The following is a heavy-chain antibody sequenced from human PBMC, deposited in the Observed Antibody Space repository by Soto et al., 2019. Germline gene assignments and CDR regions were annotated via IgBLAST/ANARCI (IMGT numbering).Heavy chain of an antibody. CDR2: IYPGDSDT. Sequence: PGESLKISCKGSGYSFTSYWIGWVRQMPGKGLELMGIIYPGDSDTRYSPSFQGQVTITKDTSKNQVVLTMTNMDPVDTATYYCARDSYGSGYGMDVWGQGTTVTVSS. D-gene: IGHD3-10*01. CDR1: GYSFTSYW. J-gene: IGHJ6*02. CDR3: ARDSYGSGYGMDV. V-gene: IGHV5-51*01.